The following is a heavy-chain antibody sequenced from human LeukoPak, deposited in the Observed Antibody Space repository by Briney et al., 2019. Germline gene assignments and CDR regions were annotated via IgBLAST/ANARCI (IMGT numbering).Heavy chain of an antibody. Sequence: ASVKVSCKASGYSFTASYMHWVRQAPGQGLEWVGCINPKNGDTCSAQRFRGRLTMTRDTSLSTAYMDLTSLRSDDTAVYYCVRDDYNGNSFDSWGPGTLVTVSS. V-gene: IGHV1-2*02. CDR3: VRDDYNGNSFDS. CDR1: GYSFTASY. D-gene: IGHD4-23*01. J-gene: IGHJ5*01. CDR2: INPKNGDT.